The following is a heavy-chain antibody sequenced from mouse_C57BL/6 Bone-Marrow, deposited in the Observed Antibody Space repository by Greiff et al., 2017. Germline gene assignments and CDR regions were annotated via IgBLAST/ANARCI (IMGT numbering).Heavy chain of an antibody. CDR1: GFSLTSYG. CDR3: AKKGYDGADY. Sequence: VQVVESGPGLVQPSQSLSITCTVSGFSLTSYGVHWVRQPPGKGLEWLGVIWSGGSTDYNAAFISRLSISKDNSKSQVFFKMNSLQADDTAIYYCAKKGYDGADYWGQGTSVTVSS. J-gene: IGHJ4*01. CDR2: IWSGGST. D-gene: IGHD2-2*01. V-gene: IGHV2-4*01.